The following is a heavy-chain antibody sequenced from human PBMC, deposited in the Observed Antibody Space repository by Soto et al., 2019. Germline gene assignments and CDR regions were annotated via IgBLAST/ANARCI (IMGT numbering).Heavy chain of an antibody. V-gene: IGHV4-39*07. D-gene: IGHD3-3*01. J-gene: IGHJ6*02. CDR1: GGSISSGDYY. Sequence: SETLSLTCTVSGGSISSGDYYWSWIRQPPGKGLEWIGEINHSGSTNYNPSLKSRVTISVDTSKNQFSLKLSSVTAADTAVYYCARVDYDFWTYYYGMDVWGQGTTVTVSS. CDR2: INHSGST. CDR3: ARVDYDFWTYYYGMDV.